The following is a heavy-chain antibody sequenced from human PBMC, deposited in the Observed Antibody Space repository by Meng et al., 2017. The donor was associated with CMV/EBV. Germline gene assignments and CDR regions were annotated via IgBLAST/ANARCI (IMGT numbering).Heavy chain of an antibody. V-gene: IGHV3-73*01. CDR2: IRGKANSYAT. Sequence: LNLSCAASGFTFSGSAMHWVRQASGKGLEWVGRIRGKANSYATAYAASVKGRFTISRDDSKNTAYLQMNSLKTEDTAVYYCASSSGDYWGQGTLVTVSS. CDR3: ASSSGDY. J-gene: IGHJ4*02. D-gene: IGHD6-6*01. CDR1: GFTFSGSA.